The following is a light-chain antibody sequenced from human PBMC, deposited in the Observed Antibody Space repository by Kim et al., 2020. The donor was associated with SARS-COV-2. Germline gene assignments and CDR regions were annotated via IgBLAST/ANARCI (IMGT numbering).Light chain of an antibody. CDR2: VNNDGSH. J-gene: IGLJ3*02. CDR1: SGHSGNA. V-gene: IGLV4-69*01. CDR3: QSWGV. Sequence: ASLGATGKLTCTRNSGHSGNAIAWHQQQPEKGPRYLMKVNNDGSHSKGDGIPDRFSGSSSGAERYLTISSLQSVDEADYYCQSWGVFGGGTKLTVL.